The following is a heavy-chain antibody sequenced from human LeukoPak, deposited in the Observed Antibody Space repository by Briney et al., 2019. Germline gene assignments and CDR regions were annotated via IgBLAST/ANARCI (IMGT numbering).Heavy chain of an antibody. CDR2: INHSGST. D-gene: IGHD3-10*01. CDR3: ARDTMVRGVIDYHYYGMDV. V-gene: IGHV4-34*01. J-gene: IGHJ6*02. Sequence: PSETLSLTCAVYGGSFSGYYWSWIRHPPGKGLELIGEINHSGSTNYNPSLKSRVTISVDTSKNQFSLKLSSVTAADTAVYYCARDTMVRGVIDYHYYGMDVWGQGTTVTVSS. CDR1: GGSFSGYY.